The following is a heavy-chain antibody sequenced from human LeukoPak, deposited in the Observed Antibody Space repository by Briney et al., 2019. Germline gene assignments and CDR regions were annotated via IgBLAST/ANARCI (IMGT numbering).Heavy chain of an antibody. D-gene: IGHD3-16*01. Sequence: GGSLRLSCAASGFTFISYTMDWVRQAPGKGLEWVSSVSGSSGYIYYADSVKGRFTISRDNAKNSLYLQMNSLRAEDTAVYFCARALRGGAADGWFFDLWGRGTLVTVSS. J-gene: IGHJ2*01. CDR2: VSGSSGYI. CDR3: ARALRGGAADGWFFDL. CDR1: GFTFISYT. V-gene: IGHV3-21*01.